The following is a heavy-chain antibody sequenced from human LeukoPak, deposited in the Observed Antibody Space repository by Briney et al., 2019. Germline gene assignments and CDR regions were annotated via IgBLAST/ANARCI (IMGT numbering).Heavy chain of an antibody. CDR3: ARGPNWNYVSSGYYYYMDV. V-gene: IGHV1-2*02. J-gene: IGHJ6*03. Sequence: ASVKVSCKASGYTFTDYYLHWVRQAPGQGLEWMGWINPNSGGTNYAQKFQGRVTMTRDTSISTAYMELSRLRSDDTAVYYCARGPNWNYVSSGYYYYMDVWGKGTTVTVSS. CDR2: INPNSGGT. D-gene: IGHD1-7*01. CDR1: GYTFTDYY.